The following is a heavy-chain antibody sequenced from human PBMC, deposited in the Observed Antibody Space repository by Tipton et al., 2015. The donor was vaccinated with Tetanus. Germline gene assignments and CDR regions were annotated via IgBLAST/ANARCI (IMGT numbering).Heavy chain of an antibody. CDR3: ARDQGGGRVVRLNWFDP. CDR1: GDSISGSPYF. D-gene: IGHD6-6*01. J-gene: IGHJ5*02. Sequence: LRLSCTVSGDSISGSPYFWNWIRQHPQKGLEWIGYIYYSGSTFYNPSFESRVTISVDTSKNQFSPKLTSVTDADTAVYYCARDQGGGRVVRLNWFDPWGQGTLVTVSS. V-gene: IGHV4-31*02. CDR2: IYYSGST.